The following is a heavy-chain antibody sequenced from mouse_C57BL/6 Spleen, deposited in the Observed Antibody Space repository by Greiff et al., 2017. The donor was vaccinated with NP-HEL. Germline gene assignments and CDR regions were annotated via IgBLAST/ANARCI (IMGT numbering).Heavy chain of an antibody. J-gene: IGHJ3*01. CDR3: ARSGDGYFLFAY. D-gene: IGHD2-3*01. CDR1: GYTFTSYW. CDR2: IYPGSGST. V-gene: IGHV1-55*01. Sequence: VQLQQPGAELVKPGASVKMSCKASGYTFTSYWITWVKQRPGQGLEWIGDIYPGSGSTNYNEKFKSKATLTVDTSSSTAYMQLSSLTSEDSAVYYCARSGDGYFLFAYWGQGTLVTVSA.